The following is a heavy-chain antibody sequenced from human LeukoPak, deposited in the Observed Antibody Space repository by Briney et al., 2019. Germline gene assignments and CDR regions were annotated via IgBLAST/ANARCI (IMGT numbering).Heavy chain of an antibody. J-gene: IGHJ4*02. D-gene: IGHD3-22*01. CDR3: ARDGALYDSSGYWFDY. Sequence: GGSLRLSCAASGFAFSSYGMHWVRQAPGKGLEYVSSISSNGGSTYYANSVKGRFTISRDNSKNTLFLQMDSLGAEDMAVYYCARDGALYDSSGYWFDYWGQGTRVTVSS. CDR1: GFAFSSYG. V-gene: IGHV3-64*01. CDR2: ISSNGGST.